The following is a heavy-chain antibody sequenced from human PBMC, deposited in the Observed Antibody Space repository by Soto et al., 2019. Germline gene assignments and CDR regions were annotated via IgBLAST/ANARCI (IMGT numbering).Heavy chain of an antibody. J-gene: IGHJ6*02. CDR2: IIPIFGTA. Sequence: QVQLVQSGAEVKKPGSSVKVSCKASGGTFSSYAISWVRQAPGQGLEWMGGIIPIFGTANYAQKFQGRVTITADESTRTAYMELSSLRSEDTAVYYCARWAHRDGSNFLGMDVWGQGTTVTVSS. D-gene: IGHD5-12*01. CDR1: GGTFSSYA. CDR3: ARWAHRDGSNFLGMDV. V-gene: IGHV1-69*12.